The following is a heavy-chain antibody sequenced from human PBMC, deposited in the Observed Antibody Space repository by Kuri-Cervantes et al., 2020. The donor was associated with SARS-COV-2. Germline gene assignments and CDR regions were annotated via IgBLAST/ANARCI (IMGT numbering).Heavy chain of an antibody. CDR1: GFPLSTSGVG. Sequence: SGPTLVKPTQTLTLTCTFSGFPLSTSGVGVGWIRQPPGKALEWLALIYWDDDKRYSPSLKSRLTITKDTSKNQVVLTMTNMDPVDTATYSCAHYHYSGSGSNHYFDYWGQGTLVTVSS. CDR3: AHYHYSGSGSNHYFDY. CDR2: IYWDDDK. J-gene: IGHJ4*02. D-gene: IGHD3-10*01. V-gene: IGHV2-5*02.